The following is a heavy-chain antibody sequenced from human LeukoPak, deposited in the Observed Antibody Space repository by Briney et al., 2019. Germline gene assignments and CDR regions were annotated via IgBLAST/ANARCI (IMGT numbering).Heavy chain of an antibody. V-gene: IGHV3-23*01. CDR3: VRSAFHAGSGNYYDY. J-gene: IGHJ4*02. CDR2: ISGGGAGT. CDR1: GLSFSFYA. D-gene: IGHD3-22*01. Sequence: GGSLRLSCAASGLSFSFYAMSWVRQAPGKGLEWVSSISGGGAGTYYADSVKGRFTISRDNAENTLYLQMNSLRVEDTAVYYCVRSAFHAGSGNYYDYWGQGTLVTVSS.